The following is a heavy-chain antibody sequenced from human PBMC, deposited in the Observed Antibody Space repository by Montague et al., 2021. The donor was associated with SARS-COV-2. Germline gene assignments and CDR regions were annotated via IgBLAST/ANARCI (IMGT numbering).Heavy chain of an antibody. Sequence: SETLSLTCAVYGGSFSGYYCSWIRQPPEKGLEWIGEINQSGRTNTNPYLTSRVLISVDMSKNQFSLKLSSVTAADTAVYYCARRGRTVWGVTVSAELDYWGQGILVIVSS. CDR3: ARRGRTVWGVTVSAELDY. J-gene: IGHJ4*02. CDR1: GGSFSGYY. D-gene: IGHD3-10*01. CDR2: INQSGRT. V-gene: IGHV4-34*01.